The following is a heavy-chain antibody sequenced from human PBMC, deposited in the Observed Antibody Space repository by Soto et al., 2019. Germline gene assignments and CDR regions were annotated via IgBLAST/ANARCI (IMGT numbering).Heavy chain of an antibody. Sequence: GGSLRLSCGASGFTFSSYWMNWVRQAPGKGLEWVANIKQDGSETSYVDSVKGRFTISRDNAKNSLYLQMDSLRAEDTAVYYCARVDDSAWYTRDYWGQGNLVTVS. J-gene: IGHJ4*02. V-gene: IGHV3-7*01. CDR2: IKQDGSET. D-gene: IGHD6-19*01. CDR3: ARVDDSAWYTRDY. CDR1: GFTFSSYW.